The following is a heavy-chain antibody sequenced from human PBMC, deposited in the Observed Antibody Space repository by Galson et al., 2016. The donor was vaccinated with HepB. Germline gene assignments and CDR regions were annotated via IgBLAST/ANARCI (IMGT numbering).Heavy chain of an antibody. D-gene: IGHD4-17*01. Sequence: SVKVSCKASGYTFTGYYMHWVRQAPGQGLEWMGWINPNSGETNYPQRFQGRLTMTRDTSISTAYMEVSSLRSDDTAVYYCATLAYGDAPHDFWGQGTLVTGSS. CDR1: GYTFTGYY. J-gene: IGHJ4*02. CDR2: INPNSGET. V-gene: IGHV1-2*02. CDR3: ATLAYGDAPHDF.